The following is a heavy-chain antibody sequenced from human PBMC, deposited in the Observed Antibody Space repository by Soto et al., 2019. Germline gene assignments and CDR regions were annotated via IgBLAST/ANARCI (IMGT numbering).Heavy chain of an antibody. D-gene: IGHD2-2*01. V-gene: IGHV1-46*01. CDR1: GYTFTSYY. CDR3: ARDVVVVPAAIYYFDF. CDR2: INPSGGST. J-gene: IGHJ4*02. Sequence: ASVKVCCKASGYTFTSYYMHWVRQAPGQGLEWMGIINPSGGSTSYAQKFQGRVTMTRDTSTSTVYMELSSLRSEDTAVYYCARDVVVVPAAIYYFDFWGQGTLVTVSS.